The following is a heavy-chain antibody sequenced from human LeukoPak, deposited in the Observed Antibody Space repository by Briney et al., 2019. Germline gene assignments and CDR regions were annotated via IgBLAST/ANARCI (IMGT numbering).Heavy chain of an antibody. CDR3: ARDPGNPAMVPFDY. CDR2: INPNSGGT. CDR1: GYTFTGYY. J-gene: IGHJ4*02. D-gene: IGHD5-18*01. V-gene: IGHV1-2*06. Sequence: GASVKVSCKASGYTFTGYYIHWVRQAPGQGLEWMGRINPNSGGTKYAQKFQGRVTMTRNTSISTAYMELSRLRSDDTAVYHCARDPGNPAMVPFDYWGQGTLVTVSS.